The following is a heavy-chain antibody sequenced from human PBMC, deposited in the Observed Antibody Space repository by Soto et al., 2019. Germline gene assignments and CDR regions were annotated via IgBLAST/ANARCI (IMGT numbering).Heavy chain of an antibody. J-gene: IGHJ3*02. Sequence: EVQLVESGGGLVQPGGSLRISCVASGFTFSDHYMDWVRQAPGNGLDWVGGIRKKINSYTTEYAASVEGRFTISRDDSWSSLYLQMNSLETEDTGVYYCARGGSWDACHIWGQGTVVTVSA. CDR3: ARGGSWDACHI. CDR1: GFTFSDHY. CDR2: IRKKINSYTT. V-gene: IGHV3-72*01. D-gene: IGHD1-26*01.